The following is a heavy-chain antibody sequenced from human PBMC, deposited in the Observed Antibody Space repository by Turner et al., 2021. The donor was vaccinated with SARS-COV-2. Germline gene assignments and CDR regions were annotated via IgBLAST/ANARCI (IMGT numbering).Heavy chain of an antibody. Sequence: QVQLQESGPGLVRPSETLSLTCTVSGGSISSSRYYWGWIRQPPGKGLEWIGSMYYSGSTYFNPSLKSRVTISVDTSKNQFSLKLSSVTAADTAVYYCAREDYDFWSGYYRGWFDPWGQGTLVTVSS. CDR3: AREDYDFWSGYYRGWFDP. CDR1: GGSISSSRYY. J-gene: IGHJ5*02. V-gene: IGHV4-39*02. D-gene: IGHD3-3*01. CDR2: MYYSGST.